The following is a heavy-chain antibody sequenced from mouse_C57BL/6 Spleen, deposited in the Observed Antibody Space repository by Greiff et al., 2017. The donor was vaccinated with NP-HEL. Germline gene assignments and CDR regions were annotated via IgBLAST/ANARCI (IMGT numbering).Heavy chain of an antibody. D-gene: IGHD2-4*01. Sequence: QVQLQQSGAELVRPGTSVKVSCKASGYAFTNYLIEWVKQRPGQGLEWIGVINPGSGGTNYNEKFKGKATLTADKSSSTAYMQLSSLTSEDSAVYFCAILGGYYDYDEGFAYWGQGTLVTVSA. CDR2: INPGSGGT. CDR1: GYAFTNYL. CDR3: AILGGYYDYDEGFAY. V-gene: IGHV1-54*01. J-gene: IGHJ3*01.